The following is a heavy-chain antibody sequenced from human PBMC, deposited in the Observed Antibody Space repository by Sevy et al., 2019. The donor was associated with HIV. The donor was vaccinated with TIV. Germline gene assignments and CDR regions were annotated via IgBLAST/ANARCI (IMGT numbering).Heavy chain of an antibody. CDR3: ARETSGLYQLLYYYYYYMDV. D-gene: IGHD2-2*01. Sequence: SETLSLTCTVSGGSISSYYWSWIRQPAGKGLEWIGRIYTSGSTNYNPSLKSRVTMSVDTSKNQFSLKLSSVTAADTAVYYCARETSGLYQLLYYYYYYMDVWGKGTTVTVSS. J-gene: IGHJ6*03. V-gene: IGHV4-4*07. CDR1: GGSISSYY. CDR2: IYTSGST.